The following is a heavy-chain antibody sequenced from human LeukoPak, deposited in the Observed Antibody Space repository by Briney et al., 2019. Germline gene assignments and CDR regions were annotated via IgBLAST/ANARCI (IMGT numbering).Heavy chain of an antibody. CDR1: GFTFSSYA. CDR2: ISYDGSNK. V-gene: IGHV3-30*04. Sequence: PGGSLRLSCAASGFTFSSYAMHWVRQAPGKGLEWVAVISYDGSNKYYADSVKGRFTISRDNSKNTLYLQMNTLRAEDTAVYYCAKRTGKGYGYPDYWGQGTLVTVSS. D-gene: IGHD5-18*01. CDR3: AKRTGKGYGYPDY. J-gene: IGHJ4*02.